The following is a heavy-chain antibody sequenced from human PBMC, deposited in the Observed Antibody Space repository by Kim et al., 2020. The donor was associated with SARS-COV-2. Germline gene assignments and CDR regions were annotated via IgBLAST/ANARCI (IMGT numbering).Heavy chain of an antibody. J-gene: IGHJ4*02. D-gene: IGHD6-13*01. CDR2: IWYDGSNE. CDR3: ARVGGSSTWYFLDY. CDR1: GFTFTAYG. V-gene: IGHV3-33*01. Sequence: GGSLRLSCAASGFTFTAYGMHWVRQAPGKGLEWVAVIWYDGSNEYYADSVKGRFTISRDNSKNTLYLQMNSLRAEDTAVYCCARVGGSSTWYFLDYWGQGTLVTVSS.